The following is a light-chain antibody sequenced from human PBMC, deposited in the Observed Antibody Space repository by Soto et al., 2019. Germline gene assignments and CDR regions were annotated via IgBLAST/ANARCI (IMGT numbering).Light chain of an antibody. CDR2: AAS. Sequence: DLQLTQSPSFLSASVGDRVTITCRASQGISSYLAWYQQKPGKAPKLLIYAASTLQSEVPSRFSGSGSGTEFTLTISSLQPEDFATYYWQQLNSYVGQGTRLEIK. J-gene: IGKJ5*01. CDR3: QQLNSY. V-gene: IGKV1-9*01. CDR1: QGISSY.